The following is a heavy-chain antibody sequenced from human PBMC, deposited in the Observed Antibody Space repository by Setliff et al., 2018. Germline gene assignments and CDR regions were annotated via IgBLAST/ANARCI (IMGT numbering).Heavy chain of an antibody. CDR2: INPNSGGT. CDR3: ARDPKDSSGWEHDAFDI. J-gene: IGHJ3*02. Sequence: ASVKVSCKASGYTFTDYGMHWVRQAPGQGLEWMGWINPNSGGTNYAQNFQGRVTMTRDTSISTAYMELSRLRSDDTAVYYCARDPKDSSGWEHDAFDIWGQGTMVTVSS. D-gene: IGHD6-19*01. V-gene: IGHV1-2*02. CDR1: GYTFTDYG.